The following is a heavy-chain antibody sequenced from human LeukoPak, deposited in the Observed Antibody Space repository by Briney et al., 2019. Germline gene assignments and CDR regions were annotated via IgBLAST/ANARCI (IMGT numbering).Heavy chain of an antibody. CDR3: ARVNYDLYYFDY. Sequence: GGSLRLSCAASGFTVSSNYMSWVRQAPGKGLEWVSVIYSGGSTYYADFVKGRFTISRDNSKNTLYLQMNSLRAEDTAVYYCARVNYDLYYFDYWGQGTLVTVSS. V-gene: IGHV3-53*01. J-gene: IGHJ4*02. CDR1: GFTVSSNY. D-gene: IGHD1-7*01. CDR2: IYSGGST.